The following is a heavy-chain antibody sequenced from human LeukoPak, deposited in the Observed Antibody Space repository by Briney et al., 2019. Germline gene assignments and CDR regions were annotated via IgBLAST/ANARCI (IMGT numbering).Heavy chain of an antibody. CDR2: IHSRSGPI. J-gene: IGHJ4*02. Sequence: PGGSLRLSCAASGFTFSNYDMNWVRQAPGKGLEWVSYIHSRSGPIYYADSVKGRFTVSRDNAKNSLHLQMDSLRAEDTAVYYCARYWSSWSADYWGQGTLVTVSS. CDR3: ARYWSSWSADY. CDR1: GFTFSNYD. V-gene: IGHV3-48*01. D-gene: IGHD6-13*01.